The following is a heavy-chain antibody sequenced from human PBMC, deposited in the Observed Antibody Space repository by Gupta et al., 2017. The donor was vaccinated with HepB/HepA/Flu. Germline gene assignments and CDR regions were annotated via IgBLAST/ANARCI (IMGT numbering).Heavy chain of an antibody. CDR1: CFTFSSYA. CDR2: MTGSGGTT. CDR3: AKDPYGYVSSRLNWFDP. J-gene: IGHJ5*02. V-gene: IGHV3-23*01. Sequence: EVQLLESGGGLVQTGVSLTLSCAASCFTFSSYATSWVLQAPGKGLEWVSSMTGSGGTTDYADSVKGRFTISRDNSKNTLYLQMNSLRAEDTAVYYWAKDPYGYVSSRLNWFDPWGQGTLVTVSS. D-gene: IGHD3-10*01.